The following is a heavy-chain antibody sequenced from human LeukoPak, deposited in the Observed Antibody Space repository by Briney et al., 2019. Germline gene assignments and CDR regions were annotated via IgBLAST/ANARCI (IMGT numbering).Heavy chain of an antibody. CDR2: INPSGGST. CDR3: ATPGYYYDSSGYYPFDY. J-gene: IGHJ4*02. CDR1: GYTFTSHY. D-gene: IGHD3-22*01. V-gene: IGHV1-46*01. Sequence: ASVKVSCKASGYTFTSHYMHWVRQAPGQGLGLMGIINPSGGSTTYAQKFQGRVTMTRDTSTSTVYMELSSLRSEDTAVYYCATPGYYYDSSGYYPFDYWGQGTLVTVSS.